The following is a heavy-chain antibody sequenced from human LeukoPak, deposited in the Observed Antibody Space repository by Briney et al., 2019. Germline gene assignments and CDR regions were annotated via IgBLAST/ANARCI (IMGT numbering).Heavy chain of an antibody. Sequence: GGSLRLSCAASGFTFSSYAMHWVRQAPGKGLEWVAVISYDGSNKYYADSVKGRFTISRDNPKNTLYLQMNSLRAEDTAVYYCARDARDGYNYVDWGQGTLVTVSS. V-gene: IGHV3-30-3*01. CDR3: ARDARDGYNYVD. CDR2: ISYDGSNK. J-gene: IGHJ4*02. D-gene: IGHD5-24*01. CDR1: GFTFSSYA.